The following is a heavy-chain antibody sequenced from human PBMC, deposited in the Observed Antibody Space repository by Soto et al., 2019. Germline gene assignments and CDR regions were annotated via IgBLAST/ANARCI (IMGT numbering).Heavy chain of an antibody. V-gene: IGHV4-61*01. CDR1: GGSVSSGSYY. CDR2: IYYSGST. Sequence: ETLSLTCTVSGGSVSSGSYYWSWIRQPPGKGLEWIGYIYYSGSTNYNPSLKSRVTISVDTSKNQFSLKLSSVTAADTAVYYCARGGSSGGENWFDPWGQGTLVTVSS. CDR3: ARGGSSGGENWFDP. J-gene: IGHJ5*02. D-gene: IGHD1-26*01.